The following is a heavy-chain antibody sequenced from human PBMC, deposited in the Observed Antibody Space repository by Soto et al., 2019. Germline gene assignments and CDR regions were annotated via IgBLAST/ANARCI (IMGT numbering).Heavy chain of an antibody. CDR2: ISAYNGNT. Sequence: QVQLVQSGAEVKKPGASVKVSCKASGYTFTSYGISWVRQAPGQGLEWMGWISAYNGNTNYAQKLQGRVTMTTDTSTSTDYMELRSLRSDDTAVYYCARGENSGYVDYYYGMDVWGQGTTVTVSS. CDR3: ARGENSGYVDYYYGMDV. D-gene: IGHD5-12*01. V-gene: IGHV1-18*01. J-gene: IGHJ6*02. CDR1: GYTFTSYG.